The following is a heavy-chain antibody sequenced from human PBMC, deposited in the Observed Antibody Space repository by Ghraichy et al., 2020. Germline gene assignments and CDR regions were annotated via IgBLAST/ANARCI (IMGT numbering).Heavy chain of an antibody. D-gene: IGHD3-10*01. J-gene: IGHJ4*02. CDR3: AKPPRYYGSGSYSPLDY. CDR2: ISGSGGST. CDR1: GFTFSSYA. V-gene: IGHV3-23*01. Sequence: GGSLRLSCAASGFTFSSYAMSWVRQAPGKGLEWVSAISGSGGSTYYADSVKGRFTISRDNSKNTLYLQMNSLRAEDTAVYYCAKPPRYYGSGSYSPLDYWGQGTLVTVSS.